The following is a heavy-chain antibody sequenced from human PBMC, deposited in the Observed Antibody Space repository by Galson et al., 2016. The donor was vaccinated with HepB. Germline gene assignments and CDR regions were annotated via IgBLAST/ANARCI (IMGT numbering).Heavy chain of an antibody. CDR1: GFSLRTYG. CDR2: ISHDGSNK. D-gene: IGHD6-19*01. CDR3: AKDLVAGAGDDGMDV. J-gene: IGHJ6*02. V-gene: IGHV3-30*18. Sequence: SLRLSCAASGFSLRTYGMHWVRQAPGKGLEWVAVISHDGSNKYYVDSVKGRFTISRDKSKNTLYLQMKSLRAEDTAVYYCAKDLVAGAGDDGMDVWGQGTTVTVSS.